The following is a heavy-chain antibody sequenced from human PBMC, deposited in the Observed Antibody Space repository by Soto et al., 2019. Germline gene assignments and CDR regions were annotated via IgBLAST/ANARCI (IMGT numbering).Heavy chain of an antibody. CDR2: ISSNGGST. Sequence: VGSLRLSCAASGFTFSSYAMHWVRQAPGKGLEYVSAISSNGGSTYYANSVKGRFTISRDNSKNTLYLQMGSLRAEDMAVYYCASMGRGERNYHYGMDVWGQGTTVTVSS. D-gene: IGHD3-16*01. CDR1: GFTFSSYA. CDR3: ASMGRGERNYHYGMDV. J-gene: IGHJ6*02. V-gene: IGHV3-64*01.